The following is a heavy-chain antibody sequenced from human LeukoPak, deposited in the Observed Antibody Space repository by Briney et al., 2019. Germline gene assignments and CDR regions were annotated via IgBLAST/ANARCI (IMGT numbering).Heavy chain of an antibody. V-gene: IGHV4-38-2*02. J-gene: IGHJ6*03. CDR2: IYHSGST. CDR3: ARQIRRAYYYMDV. Sequence: PSETLSLTCTVSGYSISSGYYWGWIRQPPGKGLEWIGSIYHSGSTYYNPSLKSRVTISVDTSKNQFSLKLSSVTAADTAVYYCARQIRRAYYYMDVWGKGTTVTVSS. CDR1: GYSISSGYY.